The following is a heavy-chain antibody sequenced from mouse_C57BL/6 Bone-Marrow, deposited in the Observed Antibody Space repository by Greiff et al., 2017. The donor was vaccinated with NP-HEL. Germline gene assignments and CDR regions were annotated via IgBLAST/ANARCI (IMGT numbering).Heavy chain of an antibody. CDR2: IRNKANNHAT. Sequence: EVQLVESGGGLVQPGGSMKLSCAASGFTFSDAWMDWVRQSPEKGLEWVAEIRNKANNHATYYAESVKGRFTISRDDSKSSVYLQMNSLRAEDTGIYYCTRDGGWLLPFAYWGQGTLVTVSA. CDR1: GFTFSDAW. J-gene: IGHJ3*01. CDR3: TRDGGWLLPFAY. V-gene: IGHV6-6*01. D-gene: IGHD2-3*01.